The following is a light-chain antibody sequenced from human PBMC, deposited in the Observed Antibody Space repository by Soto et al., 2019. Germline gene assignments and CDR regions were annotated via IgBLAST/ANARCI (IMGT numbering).Light chain of an antibody. J-gene: IGLJ2*01. CDR1: SSNIGAGYD. CDR2: GNS. Sequence: QSVLTQPPSVSGAPGQRVTISCTGSSSNIGAGYDVHWYQQLPGTAPKLLIYGNSNRPSGVPDRFSGSKSGTSASLPITGLQAEAEADYYCQSYDSSLRGVFGGGTKLTVL. V-gene: IGLV1-40*01. CDR3: QSYDSSLRGV.